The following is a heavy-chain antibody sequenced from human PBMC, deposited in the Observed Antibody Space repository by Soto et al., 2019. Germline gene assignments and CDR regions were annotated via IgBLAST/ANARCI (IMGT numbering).Heavy chain of an antibody. CDR2: IIPIFGTA. J-gene: IGHJ2*01. D-gene: IGHD5-12*01. Sequence: QVQLVQSGAAVKKPGSSVTVSCKASGGTVSSYTISWVRQAPGQGLEWMGGIIPIFGTANYAQKFQGRVTITADESTSTAYVELSSLRSEDTAVYYCARGNHRWLQLWYFDLWGRGTLVTVSS. CDR3: ARGNHRWLQLWYFDL. V-gene: IGHV1-69*12. CDR1: GGTVSSYT.